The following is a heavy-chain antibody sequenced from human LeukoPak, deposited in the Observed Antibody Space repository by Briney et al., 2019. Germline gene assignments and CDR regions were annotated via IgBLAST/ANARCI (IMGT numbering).Heavy chain of an antibody. CDR1: GFIVSSTY. D-gene: IGHD6-19*01. V-gene: IGHV3-66*01. CDR3: ARAVLTSGWYEFDY. Sequence: HPGGSLRLSCADSGFIVSSTYMSWVRQAPGKGLEWVSVIYSGGSTDYADPVKGRFTISRDNSKNTVYLQMNSLRVEDTALYYCARAVLTSGWYEFDYWGQGTLVTVSS. J-gene: IGHJ4*02. CDR2: IYSGGST.